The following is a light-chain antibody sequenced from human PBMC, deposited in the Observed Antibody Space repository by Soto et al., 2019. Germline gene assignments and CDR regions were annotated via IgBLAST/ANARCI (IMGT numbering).Light chain of an antibody. CDR3: TSYISSSTHVV. Sequence: QSVLTQPASVSGSPGPSSTISCTGTSSDVGVYNYVSWYQQHPGKAPKLVIYDVSNRPSGVSNRFSGSKSANTASLTISGIQAEDEGDYYCTSYISSSTHVVFGGGTKLTVL. J-gene: IGLJ2*01. CDR2: DVS. CDR1: SSDVGVYNY. V-gene: IGLV2-14*01.